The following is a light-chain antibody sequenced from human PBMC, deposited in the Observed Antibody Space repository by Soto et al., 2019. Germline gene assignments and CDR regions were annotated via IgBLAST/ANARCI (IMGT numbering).Light chain of an antibody. CDR1: QSVSSN. CDR2: GAF. V-gene: IGKV3-15*01. CDR3: QQYKNWPPLT. J-gene: IGKJ4*01. Sequence: EIVMTQSPATLSVSPGERATLSCRASQSVSSNLAWYQQKPGQAPRLLIYGAFTRATGIPVRFSGSGSGTEFTLIISSLQSEDFAIYYCQQYKNWPPLTFGGGTKVEIK.